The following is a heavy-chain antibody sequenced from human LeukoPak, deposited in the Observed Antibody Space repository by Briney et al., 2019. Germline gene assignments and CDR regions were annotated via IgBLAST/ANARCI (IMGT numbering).Heavy chain of an antibody. CDR2: IKQDGSEK. J-gene: IGHJ4*02. Sequence: GGSLRLSCAASGFTFSSYWMSWVRQAPGKGLEWVANIKQDGSEKCYVDSVKGRFTISRDNAKNSLYLQMDSLRAEDTAVYYCARDAGSWTDFDYWGQGTLVTVSS. CDR3: ARDAGSWTDFDY. D-gene: IGHD6-13*01. CDR1: GFTFSSYW. V-gene: IGHV3-7*01.